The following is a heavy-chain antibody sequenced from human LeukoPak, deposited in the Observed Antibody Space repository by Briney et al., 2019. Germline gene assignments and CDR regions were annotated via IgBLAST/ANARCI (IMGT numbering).Heavy chain of an antibody. Sequence: GGSLRLSCAASGFTFSSYSMNWVRQAPGKGLEWVSSISSSSSYIYYADSVKGRFTISRDNAKNSLYLQMNSLRAEDTAIYYCVRDFRTRLDGYSPPYHFDYWGQGTLVTVSS. J-gene: IGHJ4*02. CDR2: ISSSSSYI. D-gene: IGHD5-24*01. V-gene: IGHV3-21*01. CDR3: VRDFRTRLDGYSPPYHFDY. CDR1: GFTFSSYS.